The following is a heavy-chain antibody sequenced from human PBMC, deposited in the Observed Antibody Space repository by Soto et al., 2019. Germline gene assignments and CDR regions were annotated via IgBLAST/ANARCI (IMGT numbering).Heavy chain of an antibody. CDR2: IYYSGST. CDR1: GGSISSCD. D-gene: IGHD3-22*01. J-gene: IGHJ6*02. V-gene: IGHV4-59*01. CDR3: ARVAPSSYYDSSAYSSGNYYYGMDV. Sequence: XETLALTSTVSGGSISSCDWSWIRQPPGKGLDWIGYIYYSGSTNYNPSLKSRVTISVDTSKNQFSLKLSSVTAADTAVYYCARVAPSSYYDSSAYSSGNYYYGMDVWGQGTTVTVSS.